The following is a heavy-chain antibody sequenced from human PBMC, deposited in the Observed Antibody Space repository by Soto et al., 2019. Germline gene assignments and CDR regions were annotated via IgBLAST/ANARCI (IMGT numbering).Heavy chain of an antibody. D-gene: IGHD2-8*01. CDR1: GGSISRGDYF. J-gene: IGHJ6*02. CDR2: IYYSGST. Sequence: PSETLSLTCTVSGGSISRGDYFWTWIRQPPGKGLEWIGYIYYSGSTDYNPSLKSRVTISLDLSRTQFSLNLRSVTAADTAVYYCVRDARFVNHDYYYGMDVWAQGTTVTVSS. V-gene: IGHV4-30-4*08. CDR3: VRDARFVNHDYYYGMDV.